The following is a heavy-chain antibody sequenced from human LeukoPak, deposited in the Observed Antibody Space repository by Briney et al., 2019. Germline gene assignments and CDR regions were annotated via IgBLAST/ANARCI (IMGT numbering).Heavy chain of an antibody. CDR2: IYYSGST. V-gene: IGHV4-59*01. CDR3: ARNPRYSSGWRFDY. Sequence: SETLSLTCTVSGGSISSYYWSWIRQPPGKGLEWIGYIYYSGSTNYNPSLKSRVTISVDTSKNQFSLKLSSVTAADTAVYYCARNPRYSSGWRFDYWGQGTLVTVSS. D-gene: IGHD6-19*01. J-gene: IGHJ4*02. CDR1: GGSISSYY.